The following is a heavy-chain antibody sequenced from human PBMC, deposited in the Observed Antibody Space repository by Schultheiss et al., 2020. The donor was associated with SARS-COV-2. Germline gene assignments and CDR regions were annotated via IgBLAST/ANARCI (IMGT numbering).Heavy chain of an antibody. Sequence: GGSLRLSCAASGFTFSSYDMHWVRQATGKGLEWVSGISWNSGSIGYADSVKGRFTISRDNAKNSLYLQMNSLRAEDTALYYCARAGAARHYYGMDVWGQGTTVTVSS. J-gene: IGHJ6*02. CDR2: ISWNSGSI. CDR3: ARAGAARHYYGMDV. D-gene: IGHD6-25*01. V-gene: IGHV3-9*01. CDR1: GFTFSSYD.